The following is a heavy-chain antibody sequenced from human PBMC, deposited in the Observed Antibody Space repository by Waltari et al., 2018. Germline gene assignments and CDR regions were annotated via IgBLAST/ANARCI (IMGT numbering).Heavy chain of an antibody. CDR3: AREGQQLARYLDS. CDR2: IGCGGSYI. Sequence: EVHLVESGGGLVKPGGSLRLSCEASGFSFSTYAMSWVRQTPGKALAWIASIGCGGSYIYYADSMRGRFVISRDDATNSLYLHIHSLRAEDTAMYYCAREGQQLARYLDSWGQGTLVTVSS. J-gene: IGHJ4*02. V-gene: IGHV3-21*01. D-gene: IGHD6-13*01. CDR1: GFSFSTYA.